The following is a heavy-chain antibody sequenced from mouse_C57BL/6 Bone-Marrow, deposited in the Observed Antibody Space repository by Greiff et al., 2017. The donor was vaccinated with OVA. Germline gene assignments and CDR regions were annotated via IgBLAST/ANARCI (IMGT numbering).Heavy chain of an antibody. Sequence: QVQLQQPGAELVKPGASVKLSCKASGYTFTSYWMHWVKQRPGQGLEWIGMIHPNSGSTNYNEKFKSKATLTVDKSSSTAYMQLSSLTSEDSAVYYCAREENDYERDWFAYWGQGTLVTVSA. V-gene: IGHV1-64*01. CDR3: AREENDYERDWFAY. J-gene: IGHJ3*01. CDR2: IHPNSGST. CDR1: GYTFTSYW. D-gene: IGHD2-4*01.